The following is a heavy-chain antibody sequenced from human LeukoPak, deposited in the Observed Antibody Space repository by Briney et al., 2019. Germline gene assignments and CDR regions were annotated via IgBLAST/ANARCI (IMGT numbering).Heavy chain of an antibody. Sequence: GGSLRLSCAASGFTFSDHYMDWVRQAPGKGLEWVGRTRDKANGYTTDYAASVRGRYTISRDDSKNSLHLQMNSLKTEDTAVYYCARYYYDSSGYYRFDYWGQGTLVTVSS. CDR2: TRDKANGYTT. CDR3: ARYYYDSSGYYRFDY. D-gene: IGHD3-22*01. V-gene: IGHV3-72*01. J-gene: IGHJ4*02. CDR1: GFTFSDHY.